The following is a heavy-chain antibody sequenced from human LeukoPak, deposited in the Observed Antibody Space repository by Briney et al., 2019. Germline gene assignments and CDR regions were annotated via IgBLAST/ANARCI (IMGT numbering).Heavy chain of an antibody. D-gene: IGHD5-12*01. Sequence: SETLSLTCTVSGGSISSHYWSWIRQPPGKGLEWIGYIYYSGSTNYNPSLKSRVTISVDTSKNQFSLKLSSVTAADTAVYYCASLYSGYDLAYFDYWGQGTLVTVSS. CDR1: GGSISSHY. V-gene: IGHV4-59*11. CDR2: IYYSGST. J-gene: IGHJ4*02. CDR3: ASLYSGYDLAYFDY.